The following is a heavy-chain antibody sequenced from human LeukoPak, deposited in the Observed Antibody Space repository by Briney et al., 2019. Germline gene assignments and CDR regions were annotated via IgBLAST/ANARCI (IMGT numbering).Heavy chain of an antibody. CDR2: ISAYNGNT. J-gene: IGHJ4*02. V-gene: IGHV1-18*01. Sequence: ASVKVSCKASGYTFTSYAISWVRQAPGQGLEWMGWISAYNGNTNYAQKLQGRVTMTTDTSTSTAYMELRSLRSDDTAVYYCARVWQLVHTLDYWGQGTLVTVSS. CDR3: ARVWQLVHTLDY. D-gene: IGHD6-13*01. CDR1: GYTFTSYA.